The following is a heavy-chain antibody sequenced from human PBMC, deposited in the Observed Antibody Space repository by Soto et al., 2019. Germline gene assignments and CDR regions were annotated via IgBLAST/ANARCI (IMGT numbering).Heavy chain of an antibody. CDR1: EFTFSSYW. Sequence: EVQLVESGGGLVQPGGSLRLSCAASEFTFSSYWMNWVRQAPGKGLEWVANIKEDGSEKYYVDSVKGRFTISRDNAKNSLDLQMSSLRGEDTAVYYCARDLGAPGRGSAVGYYYHYGMDVWGQGTTVTVSS. V-gene: IGHV3-7*05. CDR2: IKEDGSEK. CDR3: ARDLGAPGRGSAVGYYYHYGMDV. D-gene: IGHD2-2*01. J-gene: IGHJ6*02.